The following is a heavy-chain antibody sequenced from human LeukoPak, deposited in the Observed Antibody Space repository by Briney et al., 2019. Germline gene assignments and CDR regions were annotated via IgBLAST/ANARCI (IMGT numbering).Heavy chain of an antibody. Sequence: ASVKVSCKASGYTFTGYYMHWVRQAPGQGLEWMGWINPNSGGTNYAQKFQGRVTMTRDTSISTVYMELSSLRSEDTAVYYCARATGFWSGYTRNFDYWGQGTLVTVSS. CDR1: GYTFTGYY. J-gene: IGHJ4*02. CDR2: INPNSGGT. D-gene: IGHD3-3*01. V-gene: IGHV1-2*02. CDR3: ARATGFWSGYTRNFDY.